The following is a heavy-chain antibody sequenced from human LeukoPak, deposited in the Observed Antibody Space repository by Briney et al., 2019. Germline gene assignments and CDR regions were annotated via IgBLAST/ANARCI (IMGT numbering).Heavy chain of an antibody. CDR3: AKYGTYYYDSSGYYGY. J-gene: IGHJ4*02. Sequence: GGSLRLSCTASGFIFSNDGMHWVRQAPGKGLEWVALVWSDGDGKFYADSVKGRFTISRDNSKNTVYLQMNSLRAEDTAVYYCAKYGTYYYDSSGYYGYWGQGTLVTVSS. V-gene: IGHV3-33*06. CDR1: GFIFSNDG. CDR2: VWSDGDGK. D-gene: IGHD3-22*01.